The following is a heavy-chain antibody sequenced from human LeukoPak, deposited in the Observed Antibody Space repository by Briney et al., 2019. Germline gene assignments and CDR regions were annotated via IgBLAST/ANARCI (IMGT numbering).Heavy chain of an antibody. CDR3: ARDRVDTAMVNEIDY. J-gene: IGHJ4*02. D-gene: IGHD5-18*01. CDR1: GGSISSGGYS. V-gene: IGHV4-30-2*01. CDR2: IFDSGST. Sequence: SETLSLTCAVSGGSISSGGYSWSWIRQPPGKGLEWIGYIFDSGSTYYSPSLKSRVSISVERSTNQFSLQLSSVTAADTAVYYCARDRVDTAMVNEIDYWGQGTLVTVSS.